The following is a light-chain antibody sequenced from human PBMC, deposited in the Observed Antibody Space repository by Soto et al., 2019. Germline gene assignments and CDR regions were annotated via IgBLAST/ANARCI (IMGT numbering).Light chain of an antibody. Sequence: DIQMTQSPSTLSASVGDSVLITGRASQSISNWLAWYQQKPGKAPNLLIYKASSLKSGVPSRFSGSGSGTEFTLTISSLQPDDFATYYCQQYDTYWTFGQGTRLEIK. J-gene: IGKJ5*01. CDR1: QSISNW. CDR3: QQYDTYWT. V-gene: IGKV1-5*03. CDR2: KAS.